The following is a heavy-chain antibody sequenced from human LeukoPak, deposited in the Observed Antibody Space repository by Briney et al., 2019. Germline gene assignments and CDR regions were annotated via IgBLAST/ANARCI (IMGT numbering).Heavy chain of an antibody. CDR1: GFTFSSYG. Sequence: GGSLRLSCVASGFTFSSYGMHWVRQVPGKGLEWEALIWYDGSNKYYSDSVKGRLTISRDNSKNTLYLQMNSLRAEDTAVYYCAREGPRGNSQFDYWGQGTLVTVSS. D-gene: IGHD4-23*01. J-gene: IGHJ4*02. CDR3: AREGPRGNSQFDY. V-gene: IGHV3-33*01. CDR2: IWYDGSNK.